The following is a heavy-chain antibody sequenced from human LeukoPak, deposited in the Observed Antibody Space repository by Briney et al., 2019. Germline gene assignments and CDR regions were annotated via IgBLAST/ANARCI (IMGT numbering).Heavy chain of an antibody. CDR3: ARAGTFRGYYFDS. J-gene: IGHJ4*02. CDR2: INPNSGDT. Sequence: GASVRVSCKASEYTFTGYYIYWVRQAPGQGPEWMGWINPNSGDTKYPQKFQGRVTMTRDTSISTAYMELSRLRSDDTAVYYCARAGTFRGYYFDSWGRGTLVTVSS. CDR1: EYTFTGYY. V-gene: IGHV1-2*02. D-gene: IGHD1-7*01.